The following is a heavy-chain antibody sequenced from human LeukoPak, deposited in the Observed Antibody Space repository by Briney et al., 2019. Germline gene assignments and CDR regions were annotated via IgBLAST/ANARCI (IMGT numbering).Heavy chain of an antibody. CDR2: VYYSGRT. J-gene: IGHJ5*02. V-gene: IGHV4-39*01. CDR3: ARSYCSGGSCYVDWFDP. Sequence: SETLSLTCTVSGGSISRDTYYCAWIRQSPGRGLEWLGSVYYSGRTDYNPSLKSRVTISVDTSKNQFSLKLSSVTAADTAVYYCARSYCSGGSCYVDWFDPWGQGTLVTVSS. D-gene: IGHD2-15*01. CDR1: GGSISRDTYY.